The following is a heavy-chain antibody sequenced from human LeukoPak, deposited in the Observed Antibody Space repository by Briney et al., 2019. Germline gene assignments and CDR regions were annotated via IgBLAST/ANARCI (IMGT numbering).Heavy chain of an antibody. J-gene: IGHJ4*02. CDR3: ARGGRLLWFGELLYGPNYYFDY. CDR2: ISAYNGNT. V-gene: IGHV1-18*01. Sequence: ASVKVSCKASGYTFTSYGISWVRQAPGQGLEWMGWISAYNGNTNYAQKLQGRVTMTTDTSTSTAYMELRSLRSDDTAVYYCARGGRLLWFGELLYGPNYYFDYWGQGTLVTVSS. D-gene: IGHD3-10*01. CDR1: GYTFTSYG.